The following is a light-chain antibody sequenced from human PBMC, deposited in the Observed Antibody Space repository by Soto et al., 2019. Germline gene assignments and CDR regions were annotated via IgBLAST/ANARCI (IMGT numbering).Light chain of an antibody. CDR1: QSVSSSN. J-gene: IGKJ1*01. V-gene: IGKV3-15*01. CDR2: GAS. Sequence: EIGMTQSPGVLSLSPGDRATLYCRASQSVSSSNLAWYQQKPGQAPRLLIYGASTRATGIPARFSGSGSGTEFTLTISSLQSEDFAVYYCQQYNNWPRPFGQGSKV. CDR3: QQYNNWPRP.